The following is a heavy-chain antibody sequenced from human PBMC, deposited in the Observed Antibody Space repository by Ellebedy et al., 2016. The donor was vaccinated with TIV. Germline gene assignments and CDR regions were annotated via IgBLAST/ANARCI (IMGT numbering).Heavy chain of an antibody. CDR3: ARRISATGREFDF. J-gene: IGHJ4*02. CDR2: IYPHDSDT. D-gene: IGHD6-13*01. Sequence: PGGSLRLSCQGSGYSFTSYWIAWVRQMPGKGLAWMGIIYPHDSDTRYSPSFQGQVTISAVRSINTAYLQWSSLQASDTAMYYCARRISATGREFDFWGQGTLVTVSS. V-gene: IGHV5-51*01. CDR1: GYSFTSYW.